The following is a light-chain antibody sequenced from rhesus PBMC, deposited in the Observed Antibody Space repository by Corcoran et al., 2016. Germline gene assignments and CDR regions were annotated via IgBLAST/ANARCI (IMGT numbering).Light chain of an antibody. CDR1: QSVGNT. CDR3: QKYDDWPLT. CDR2: YAS. V-gene: IGKV3-35*02. J-gene: IGKJ4*01. Sequence: ETVMMQSPATLSLSPGERGTLSCRASQSVGNTLAWYQQKPGQPPRLLNCYASNRDTGLPDRFSGSGSGTDFTLTISSLDPEEVGLYYCQKYDDWPLTFGGGTRVDIK.